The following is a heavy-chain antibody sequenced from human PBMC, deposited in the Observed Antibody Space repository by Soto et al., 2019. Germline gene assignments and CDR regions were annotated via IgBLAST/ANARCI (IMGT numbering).Heavy chain of an antibody. Sequence: PGGSLRLSCVASGITFTNYAMSWVRQNSEKGLEWVSGISGPGGNIYYADTEKGRFTISRDNSKNTLYLQMNSLRAEDTALYYCAKVMLGVSGSYQSSSGMDVWGLGTMVTVSS. V-gene: IGHV3-23*01. J-gene: IGHJ6*02. CDR3: AKVMLGVSGSYQSSSGMDV. D-gene: IGHD3-10*01. CDR1: GITFTNYA. CDR2: ISGPGGNI.